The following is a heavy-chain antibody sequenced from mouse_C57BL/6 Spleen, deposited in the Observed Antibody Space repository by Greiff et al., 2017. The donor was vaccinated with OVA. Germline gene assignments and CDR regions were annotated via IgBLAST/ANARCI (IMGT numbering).Heavy chain of an antibody. CDR1: GYSFTGYY. J-gene: IGHJ3*01. CDR2: INPSTGGT. V-gene: IGHV1-42*01. CDR3: ARGGSSYDYDAWFAY. D-gene: IGHD2-4*01. Sequence: EVQLQQSGPELVKPGASVKISCKASGYSFTGYYMNWVKQSPETSLEWIGEINPSTGGTTYNQKFKAKATLTVDKSSSTAYMQLKSLTSEDSAVYYCARGGSSYDYDAWFAYWGQGTLVTVSA.